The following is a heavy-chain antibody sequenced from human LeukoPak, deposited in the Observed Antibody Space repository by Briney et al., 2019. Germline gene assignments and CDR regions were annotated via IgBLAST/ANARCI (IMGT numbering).Heavy chain of an antibody. V-gene: IGHV3-23*01. D-gene: IGHD6-13*01. CDR1: GFTFSSYA. J-gene: IGHJ4*02. CDR3: AKDWGIAAAGSAFDY. CDR2: ISGSGGST. Sequence: GGSLRLSCASSGFTFSSYAMSWVRQAPGKGLEWVSAISGSGGSTYYADSVKGRFTISRDNSKNTLYLQMNSLRAEDTAVYYCAKDWGIAAAGSAFDYWGQGTLVTVSS.